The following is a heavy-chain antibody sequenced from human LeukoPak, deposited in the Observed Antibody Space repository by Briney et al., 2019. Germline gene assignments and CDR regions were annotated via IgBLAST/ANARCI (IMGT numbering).Heavy chain of an antibody. D-gene: IGHD3-3*01. J-gene: IGHJ6*03. CDR2: MNPNSGNT. CDR1: GYTFTSYD. CDR3: ARGFLEWLPIYYYYYMDV. Sequence: VASVKVSCKASGYTFTSYDINWVRQATGQGLEWMGWMNPNSGNTGYAQKFQGRVTMTRNTSISTAYMELSSLRSEDTAVYYCARGFLEWLPIYYYYYMDVWGKGTTVTVSS. V-gene: IGHV1-8*01.